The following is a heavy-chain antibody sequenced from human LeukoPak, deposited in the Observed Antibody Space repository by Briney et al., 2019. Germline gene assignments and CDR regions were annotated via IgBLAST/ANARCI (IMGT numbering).Heavy chain of an antibody. D-gene: IGHD6-13*01. V-gene: IGHV3-48*03. J-gene: IGHJ4*02. CDR2: ISSSGSTI. CDR1: GFTFSSYE. CDR3: ARYSLQQLPPSYSDY. Sequence: GGSLRLSCAASGFTFSSYEMNWVRQAPGKGLEWVSYISSSGSTIYYADSVKGRFTISRDNAKNSLYLQMNSLRAEDTAVYYCARYSLQQLPPSYSDYWGQGTLVTVSS.